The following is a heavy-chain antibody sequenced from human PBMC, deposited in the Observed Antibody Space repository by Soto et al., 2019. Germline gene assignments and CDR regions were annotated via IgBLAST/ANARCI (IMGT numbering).Heavy chain of an antibody. CDR2: IYNDGST. V-gene: IGHV3-66*01. D-gene: IGHD4-4*01. CDR1: GFIVSTSY. Sequence: VQLVESGGGLVQPGGSLRLSCAASGFIVSTSYMSWVRQAPGKGLEWVSIIYNDGSTYYADSVKGRFTVSRDDSKNTLYLEILSLRAEDTAVYYCARDSYTRYWGQGTLVTVSA. J-gene: IGHJ4*02. CDR3: ARDSYTRY.